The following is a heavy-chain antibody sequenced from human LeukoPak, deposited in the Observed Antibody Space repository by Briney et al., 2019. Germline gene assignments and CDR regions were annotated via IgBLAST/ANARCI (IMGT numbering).Heavy chain of an antibody. CDR2: ISSSGSTI. Sequence: PGGSLRLSCAASGFTFSDYYMSWIRQAPGKGLEWVSYISSSGSTIYYADSVKGRFTISMDNAKNSLYLQMNSLRAEDTAVYYCARARYCSSTSCWFDPWGQGTLVTVSS. J-gene: IGHJ5*02. V-gene: IGHV3-11*01. CDR3: ARARYCSSTSCWFDP. D-gene: IGHD2-2*01. CDR1: GFTFSDYY.